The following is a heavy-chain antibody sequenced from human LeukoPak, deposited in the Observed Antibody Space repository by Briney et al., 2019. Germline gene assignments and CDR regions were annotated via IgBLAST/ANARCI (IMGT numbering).Heavy chain of an antibody. V-gene: IGHV3-20*04. J-gene: IGHJ4*02. Sequence: PGGSLRLSCAASGFTFDDYGMSWVRQAPGKGLEWVSGINWNGGSTGYADSVKGRFTISRDNAKNSLYLQMNSLRAEDAAVYYCARDLYYDSSGYAYWGQGTLVTVSS. D-gene: IGHD3-22*01. CDR2: INWNGGST. CDR1: GFTFDDYG. CDR3: ARDLYYDSSGYAY.